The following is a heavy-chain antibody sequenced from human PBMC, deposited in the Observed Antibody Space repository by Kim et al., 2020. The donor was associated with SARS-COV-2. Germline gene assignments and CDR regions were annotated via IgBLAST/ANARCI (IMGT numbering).Heavy chain of an antibody. CDR2: INHSGST. CDR3: ARGTIVVVPAAVKRQKIAEARLSRFSAFDI. J-gene: IGHJ3*02. CDR1: GGSFSGYY. V-gene: IGHV4-34*01. Sequence: SETLSLTCAVYGGSFSGYYWSWIRQPPGKGLEWIGEINHSGSTNYNPSLKSRVTISVDTSKNQFSLKLSSVTAADTAVYYCARGTIVVVPAAVKRQKIAEARLSRFSAFDIWGQGTMVTVSS. D-gene: IGHD2-2*01.